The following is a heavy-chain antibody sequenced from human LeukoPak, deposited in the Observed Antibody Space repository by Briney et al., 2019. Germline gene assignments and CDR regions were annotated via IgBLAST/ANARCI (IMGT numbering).Heavy chain of an antibody. Sequence: GRSLRLSCVASGFTFSSFGMHWVRQAPGKGLEWVAVISYDGSYKNYADSVQGRFSISRDNPKNTLYLQMNTLSAEDTAVYYCGKERWGYCSSAGCPLFDSWGQGTLITVSS. D-gene: IGHD2-2*01. CDR2: ISYDGSYK. CDR3: GKERWGYCSSAGCPLFDS. J-gene: IGHJ4*02. CDR1: GFTFSSFG. V-gene: IGHV3-30*18.